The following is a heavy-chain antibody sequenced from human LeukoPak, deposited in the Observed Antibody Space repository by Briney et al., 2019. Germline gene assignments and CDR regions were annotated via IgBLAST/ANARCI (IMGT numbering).Heavy chain of an antibody. CDR1: GGTFSSYA. J-gene: IGHJ4*02. D-gene: IGHD7-27*01. V-gene: IGHV1-8*02. CDR2: MSPNSGGT. CDR3: VRGPPNWGFDF. Sequence: ASVKVSCKASGGTFSSYAISWVRQAPGQGLEWMGWMSPNSGGTGYAQKFQGRVTMTRDTSISTAFMELTSLKSEDTAVYYCVRGPPNWGFDFWGQGALVTVSS.